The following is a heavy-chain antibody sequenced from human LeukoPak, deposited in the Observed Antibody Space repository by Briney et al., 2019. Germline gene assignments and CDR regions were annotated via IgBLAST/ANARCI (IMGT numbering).Heavy chain of an antibody. CDR1: GYTFTSYY. CDR3: ARDKAVVVPAASGEAPQHSYYMDV. J-gene: IGHJ6*03. CDR2: INPSGGST. D-gene: IGHD2-2*01. V-gene: IGHV1-46*01. Sequence: ASVKASCKASGYTFTSYYMHWVRQAPGQGLEWMGIINPSGGSTSYAQKFQGRVTMTRDTSTSTVYMELSSLRSEDTAVYYCARDKAVVVPAASGEAPQHSYYMDVWGKGTTVTVSS.